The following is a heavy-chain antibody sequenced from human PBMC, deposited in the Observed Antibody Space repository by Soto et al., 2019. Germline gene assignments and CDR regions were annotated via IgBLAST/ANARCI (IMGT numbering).Heavy chain of an antibody. CDR2: IYYTGNT. CDR3: ARYRREAVAGYTLDN. CDR1: GDSLRSSYHY. J-gene: IGHJ4*02. D-gene: IGHD6-13*01. Sequence: KPSETLSLTCTVSGDSLRSSYHYWGWIRQLPGKGLEWIGSIYYTGNTYYNPSLKSQFSLKVNSMTAADTAVYYCARYRREAVAGYTLDNWGQGILVTVSS. V-gene: IGHV4-39*07.